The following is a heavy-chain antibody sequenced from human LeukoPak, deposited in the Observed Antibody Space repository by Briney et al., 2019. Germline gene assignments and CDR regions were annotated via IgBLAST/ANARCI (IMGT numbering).Heavy chain of an antibody. V-gene: IGHV1-46*01. D-gene: IGHD5-24*01. CDR3: ARIRDGYNDAYDI. CDR1: GYIFTGHY. J-gene: IGHJ3*02. CDR2: INPGGDNT. Sequence: GASVKVSCKASGYIFTGHYIYWVRQAPGQGLEWMGLINPGGDNTDYAQNFQGRVTMTRDTSTSTVYMGLSSLRSEDTAVYYCARIRDGYNDAYDIWGQGTMVTVSS.